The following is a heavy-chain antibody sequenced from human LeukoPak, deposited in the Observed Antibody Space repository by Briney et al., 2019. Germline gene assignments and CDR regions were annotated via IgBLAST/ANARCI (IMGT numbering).Heavy chain of an antibody. J-gene: IGHJ4*02. D-gene: IGHD6-13*01. CDR3: AGSSSWYYFKY. CDR1: GFTFSSYA. CDR2: ISYDGSNE. Sequence: GGSLRLSCAASGFTFSSYAMHWVRQAPGKGLEWVAVISYDGSNEYYADSVKGRFTISRDNSKNTLYLQMNSLRAEDTAVYYCAGSSSWYYFKYWGQGTLVTVSS. V-gene: IGHV3-30-3*01.